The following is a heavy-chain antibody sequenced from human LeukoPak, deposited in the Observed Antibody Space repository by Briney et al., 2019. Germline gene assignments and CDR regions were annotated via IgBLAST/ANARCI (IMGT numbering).Heavy chain of an antibody. V-gene: IGHV4-39*07. J-gene: IGHJ4*02. CDR1: GGSISSGGYY. Sequence: SETLSLTCTVSGGSISSGGYYWSWIRQPPGKGLEWIGEINHSGSTNYNPSLKSRVTISVDTSKNQFSLKLSSVTAADTAVYYCARARITMVRGVDFDYWGQGTLVTVSS. CDR2: INHSGST. D-gene: IGHD3-10*01. CDR3: ARARITMVRGVDFDY.